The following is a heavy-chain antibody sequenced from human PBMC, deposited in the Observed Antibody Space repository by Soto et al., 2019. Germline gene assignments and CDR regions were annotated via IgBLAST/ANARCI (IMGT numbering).Heavy chain of an antibody. CDR3: ARVYCTPTICDALYAP. CDR2: IYPGDSDT. CDR1: GFRLTSYW. V-gene: IGHV5-51*01. Sequence: GVSRQQSYIGVGFRLTSYWIGWVRQMPGKGLEWMGIIYPGDSDTRYSPSFQGQVTISADKSITTAYLQWSSLKASDTAMYYCARVYCTPTICDALYAPWPQASLVTGSS. J-gene: IGHJ5*02. D-gene: IGHD2-2*01.